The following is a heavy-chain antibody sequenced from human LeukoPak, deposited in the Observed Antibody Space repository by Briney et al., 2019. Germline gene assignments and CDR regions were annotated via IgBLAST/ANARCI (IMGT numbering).Heavy chain of an antibody. J-gene: IGHJ4*02. CDR2: IYTSGST. Sequence: SETLSLTCTVSGGSISSYYWSWIRQPAGKGLEWIGRIYTSGSTNYNPSLKSRVTMSVDTSKNQFSLKLSSVTAADTAVYYCARVRYCGSGSYPYNDYWGQGTLVTVSS. CDR1: GGSISSYY. D-gene: IGHD3-10*01. CDR3: ARVRYCGSGSYPYNDY. V-gene: IGHV4-4*07.